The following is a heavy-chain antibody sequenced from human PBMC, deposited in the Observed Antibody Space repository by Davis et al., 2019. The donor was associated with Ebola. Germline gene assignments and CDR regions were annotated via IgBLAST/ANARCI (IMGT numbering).Heavy chain of an antibody. D-gene: IGHD1-1*01. Sequence: SETLSLTCAVYGGSFSGYYWSWIRQPPGKGLEWIGEINHSGSTNYNPSLKSRVTISVGTSKNQFSLKLSSVTAADTAVYYCARGRRQLVTRHPGFDYWGQGTLVTVSS. V-gene: IGHV4-34*01. CDR1: GGSFSGYY. J-gene: IGHJ4*02. CDR3: ARGRRQLVTRHPGFDY. CDR2: INHSGST.